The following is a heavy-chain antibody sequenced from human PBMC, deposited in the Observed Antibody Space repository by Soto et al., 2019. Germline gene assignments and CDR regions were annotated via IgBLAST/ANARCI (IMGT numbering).Heavy chain of an antibody. J-gene: IGHJ5*02. D-gene: IGHD2-2*01. CDR2: IYHSGST. Sequence: SETLSLTCAVSGYSISSGYYWGWIRQPPGXGLEWIGSIYHSGSTYYNPSLKSRVTISVDTSKNQFSLKLSSVTAADTAVYYCARGGKYQLLFEGSWFDPWGQGTLVTVSS. CDR3: ARGGKYQLLFEGSWFDP. V-gene: IGHV4-38-2*01. CDR1: GYSISSGYY.